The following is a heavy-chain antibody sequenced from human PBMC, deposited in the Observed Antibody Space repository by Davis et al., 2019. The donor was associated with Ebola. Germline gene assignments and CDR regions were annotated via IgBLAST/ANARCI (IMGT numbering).Heavy chain of an antibody. Sequence: GESLKISCAASGFTFSTYAMSWFRQAAGKGLEWVGFIRSKAYAGTTDYAASVRDRFTISRDDSKTIAYLQMNSLKTEDTAVYYCARVARGYYDMADYWGQGTLVTVSS. CDR3: ARVARGYYDMADY. V-gene: IGHV3-49*03. CDR1: GFTFSTYA. CDR2: IRSKAYAGTT. J-gene: IGHJ4*02. D-gene: IGHD3-22*01.